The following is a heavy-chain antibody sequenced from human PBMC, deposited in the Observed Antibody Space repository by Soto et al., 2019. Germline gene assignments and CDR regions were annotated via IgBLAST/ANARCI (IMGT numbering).Heavy chain of an antibody. CDR1: GFTFSSYA. Sequence: EVQLLESGGGLVQPGGSLGLSCAASGFTFSSYAMSWVRQAPGKGLEWVSAISGSGGSTYYADSVKGRFTISRDNSKNTLYLQMNSLRAEDTAVYYCATGRGVNFYYGMDVWGQGTTVTVSS. CDR3: ATGRGVNFYYGMDV. D-gene: IGHD3-10*01. J-gene: IGHJ6*02. CDR2: ISGSGGST. V-gene: IGHV3-23*01.